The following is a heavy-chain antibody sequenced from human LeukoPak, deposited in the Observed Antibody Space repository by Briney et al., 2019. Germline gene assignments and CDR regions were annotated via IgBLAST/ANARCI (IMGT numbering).Heavy chain of an antibody. Sequence: KPSETLSLTCTVSGGSISSSSYYWGWVRQHPGKGPEWIGTIYYSGTTYYNPSLKSRVTVSVDTSKNQFSLRLSSVTAADTAVYFCARYVVTRGYSFDYWGQGTLVTVSS. CDR1: GGSISSSSYY. CDR3: ARYVVTRGYSFDY. D-gene: IGHD4-23*01. CDR2: IYYSGTT. J-gene: IGHJ4*02. V-gene: IGHV4-39*01.